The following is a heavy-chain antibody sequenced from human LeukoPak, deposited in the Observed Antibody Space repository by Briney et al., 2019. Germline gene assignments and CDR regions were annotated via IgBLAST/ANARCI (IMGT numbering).Heavy chain of an antibody. J-gene: IGHJ6*02. CDR1: GYTFTGYY. CDR3: ARGDLYYDFWSGYRYGMDV. Sequence: ASVKVSCKASGYTFTGYYMHWVRQAPGQGLAWMGWINPNSGGTNYAQKLQGRVTMTTDTSTSTAYMELRSLRSDDTAVYYCARGDLYYDFWSGYRYGMDVWGQGTTVTVSS. CDR2: INPNSGGT. V-gene: IGHV1-2*02. D-gene: IGHD3-3*01.